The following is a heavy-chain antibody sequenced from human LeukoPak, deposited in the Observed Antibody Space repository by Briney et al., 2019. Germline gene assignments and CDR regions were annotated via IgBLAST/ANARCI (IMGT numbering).Heavy chain of an antibody. CDR3: VKDRASHWTFDY. CDR1: GFTFSSDA. D-gene: IGHD1-1*01. CDR2: ILSDGSKK. J-gene: IGHJ4*02. Sequence: GRSLRLSCAASGFTFSSDAMHWVRQAPGKGLEWVAIILSDGSKKYYTDSVRGRSTISRDNSKNTLYLQMNSLRDEDTAVYYCVKDRASHWTFDYWGQGTLVTVSS. V-gene: IGHV3-30*02.